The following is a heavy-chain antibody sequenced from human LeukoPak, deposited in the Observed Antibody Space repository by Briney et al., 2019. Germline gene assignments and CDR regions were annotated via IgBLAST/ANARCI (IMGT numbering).Heavy chain of an antibody. CDR3: TRPPPEEEQLWPGPQLYYHMDL. D-gene: IGHD5-18*01. CDR2: IFYTGST. V-gene: IGHV4-59*08. Sequence: PSETLSLTCTVSGGSIISSYWSWVRQPPGKGLEWIGYIFYTGSTSYSRSLRSRVSISVDKSNNQVSLTVGSVTAADTAVYYCTRPPPEEEQLWPGPQLYYHMDLWGRGTTVTVSS. J-gene: IGHJ6*03. CDR1: GGSIISSY.